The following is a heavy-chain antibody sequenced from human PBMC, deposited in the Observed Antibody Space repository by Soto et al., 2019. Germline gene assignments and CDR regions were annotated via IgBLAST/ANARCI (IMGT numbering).Heavy chain of an antibody. CDR2: ISYDGSNK. CDR3: TKALTRRRSTWDWLDT. V-gene: IGHV3-30*18. Sequence: PGGSLRLSCAASGFIFNSYGMHWVRQAQGKGLEWVAVISYDGSNKYYADSVKGRFNISRDNSKNTLYLQMTSLRAGDTAVYYCTKALTRRRSTWDWLDTWGRGTLVTVSS. D-gene: IGHD6-13*01. CDR1: GFIFNSYG. J-gene: IGHJ5*02.